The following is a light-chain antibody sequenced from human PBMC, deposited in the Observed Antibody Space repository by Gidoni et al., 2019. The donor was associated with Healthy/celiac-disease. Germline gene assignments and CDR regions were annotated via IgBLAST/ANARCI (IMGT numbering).Light chain of an antibody. V-gene: IGLV3-19*01. CDR1: SLRSYY. CDR3: NSRDSSGPHAV. CDR2: GKN. Sequence: SSELPQDPAVSVALGQTVRITCQGDSLRSYYASWYQQKPGQAPVLVIYGKNNRPSGIPDRFSGSSSGNTASLTITGAQAEDEADYYCNSRDSSGPHAVFGGGTQLTVL. J-gene: IGLJ7*01.